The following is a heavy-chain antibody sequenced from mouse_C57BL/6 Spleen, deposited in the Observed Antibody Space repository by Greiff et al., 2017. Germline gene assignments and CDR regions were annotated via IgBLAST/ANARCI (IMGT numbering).Heavy chain of an antibody. CDR2: INPNNGGT. CDR1: GYTFTDYN. D-gene: IGHD2-14*01. CDR3: ARSGYAWRGFDY. V-gene: IGHV1-18*01. J-gene: IGHJ2*01. Sequence: EVKVVESGPELVKPGASVKIPCKASGYTFTDYNMDWVKQSHGKSLEWIGDINPNNGGTIYNQKFKGKATLTVDKSSSTAYMELRSLTSEDTAVYYCARSGYAWRGFDYWGKGTTLTVSS.